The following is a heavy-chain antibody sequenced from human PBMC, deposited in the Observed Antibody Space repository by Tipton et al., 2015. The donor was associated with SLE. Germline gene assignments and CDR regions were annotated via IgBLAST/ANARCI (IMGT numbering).Heavy chain of an antibody. CDR3: ARGPLLGVVPAAIDAFDI. CDR2: ISWNSGSI. D-gene: IGHD2-2*01. V-gene: IGHV3-9*01. Sequence: SLRLSCAASGFTFDDYAMHWVRQAPGKGLEWVSGISWNSGSIGYADSVKGRFTISRDNSKNTLYLQMNSLRAEDTAVYYCARGPLLGVVPAAIDAFDIWGQGTMVTVSS. CDR1: GFTFDDYA. J-gene: IGHJ3*02.